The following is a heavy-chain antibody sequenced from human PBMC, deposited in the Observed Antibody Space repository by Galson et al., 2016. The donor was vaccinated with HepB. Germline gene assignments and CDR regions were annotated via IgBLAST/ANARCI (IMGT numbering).Heavy chain of an antibody. Sequence: SLRLSCAASGFTFDDYAMHWVRQAPGKGLEWVSGISWKSVGIGYADSVTGRFTISRDNTKNTLYLQMTSLRVEDTAFYYCAKDMGGGYSGYGLFDYWGQGTLVTVSS. CDR2: ISWKSVGI. D-gene: IGHD5-12*01. CDR1: GFTFDDYA. V-gene: IGHV3-9*01. J-gene: IGHJ4*02. CDR3: AKDMGGGYSGYGLFDY.